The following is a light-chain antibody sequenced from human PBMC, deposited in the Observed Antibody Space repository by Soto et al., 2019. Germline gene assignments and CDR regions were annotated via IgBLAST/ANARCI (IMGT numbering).Light chain of an antibody. Sequence: EIVLTQSPGNLALSPGESATLSCRASQSVSNNYLAWYQQKPGQAPRLLIYGASNRATGIPDRFSGSGSGTDFTLTISRLEPEDFAVYYCQQYGSSGTFGQGTKVDIK. CDR3: QQYGSSGT. CDR1: QSVSNNY. V-gene: IGKV3-20*01. J-gene: IGKJ1*01. CDR2: GAS.